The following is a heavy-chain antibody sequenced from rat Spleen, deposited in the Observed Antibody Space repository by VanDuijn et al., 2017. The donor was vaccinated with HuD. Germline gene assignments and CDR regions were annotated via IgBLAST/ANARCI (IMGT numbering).Heavy chain of an antibody. D-gene: IGHD1-4*01. V-gene: IGHV5-22*01. CDR3: ATPTPGIPFTY. CDR2: ISYEGSGT. Sequence: EVQLVESGGGLVQPGRSLKLSCIASGFIFSDHYMAWVRQAPKKGLEWVASISYEGSGTYYRDSVKGRFTVSRDNAKSTLYLQMDSLRSEDTATYYCATPTPGIPFTYWGQGTLVTVSS. CDR1: GFIFSDHY. J-gene: IGHJ3*01.